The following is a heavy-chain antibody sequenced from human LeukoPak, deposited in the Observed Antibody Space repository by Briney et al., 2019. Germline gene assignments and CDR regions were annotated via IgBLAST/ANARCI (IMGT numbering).Heavy chain of an antibody. Sequence: SETLSLTCTVSGGSISSSSYYWGWIRQPPGKGLEWIGSIYYSGSTYYNPSLKSRVTISVDKSKNQFSLKLSSVTAADTAVYYCASAIGSSWPDDYWGQGTLVTVSS. J-gene: IGHJ4*02. CDR2: IYYSGST. CDR1: GGSISSSSYY. CDR3: ASAIGSSWPDDY. D-gene: IGHD6-13*01. V-gene: IGHV4-39*07.